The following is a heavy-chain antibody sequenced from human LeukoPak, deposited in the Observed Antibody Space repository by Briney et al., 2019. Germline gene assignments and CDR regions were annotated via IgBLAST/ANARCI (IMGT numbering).Heavy chain of an antibody. V-gene: IGHV3-23*01. D-gene: IGHD6-19*01. J-gene: IGHJ6*03. CDR3: AKDLLRQWLADYYYYMDV. CDR2: ISGSGGST. CDR1: GFTFSSYA. Sequence: QPGGSLRLSCAASGFTFSSYAMSWVRQAPGKGLEWDSAISGSGGSTYYADSVKGRFTISRDNSKNTLYLQMNSLRAEDTAVYYCAKDLLRQWLADYYYYMDVWGKGTTVTVSS.